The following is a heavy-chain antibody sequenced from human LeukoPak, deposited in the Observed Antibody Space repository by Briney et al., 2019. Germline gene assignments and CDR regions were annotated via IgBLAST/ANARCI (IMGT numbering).Heavy chain of an antibody. V-gene: IGHV4-34*01. J-gene: IGHJ4*02. CDR2: INHSGST. Sequence: SETLSLTCAVYGVSLSSYYWWWIRQPPGKGLEWIGEINHSGSTNYNPSLKSRVTISVDTTKDQFSLKLSSVPGGLTAVYYGAKESMRAFGSGSYCYYWGQGTLVTVSS. CDR1: GVSLSSYY. CDR3: AKESMRAFGSGSYCYY. D-gene: IGHD3-10*01.